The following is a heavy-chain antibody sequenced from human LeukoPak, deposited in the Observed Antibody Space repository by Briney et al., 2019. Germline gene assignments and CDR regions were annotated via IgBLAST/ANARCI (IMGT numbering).Heavy chain of an antibody. V-gene: IGHV4-39*01. CDR2: IYYSGST. D-gene: IGHD3-10*01. CDR1: GGSISSSSYY. Sequence: SETLSLTCTVSGGSISSSSYYWGWVRQPPGKGLEWIGSIYYSGSTYYNPSLKSRVTISVDTSKNQFSLKLSSVTAADTAVYYCARLYGSGNYAINWGQGTLVTVSS. J-gene: IGHJ4*02. CDR3: ARLYGSGNYAIN.